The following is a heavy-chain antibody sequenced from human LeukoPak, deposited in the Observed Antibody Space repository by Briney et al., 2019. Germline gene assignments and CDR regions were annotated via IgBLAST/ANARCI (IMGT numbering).Heavy chain of an antibody. D-gene: IGHD1-26*01. Sequence: GGSLRLSCAASRFTFSNYAMSWVRQAPGKGLEWVSGIRGSGGSTYYADYVKGRFTIYRDSAKNSLYLQMHRQRAEDRAVYYCARDLRLLKWFDSWGQGTLVTVSS. J-gene: IGHJ5*01. CDR2: IRGSGGST. CDR3: ARDLRLLKWFDS. V-gene: IGHV3-23*01. CDR1: RFTFSNYA.